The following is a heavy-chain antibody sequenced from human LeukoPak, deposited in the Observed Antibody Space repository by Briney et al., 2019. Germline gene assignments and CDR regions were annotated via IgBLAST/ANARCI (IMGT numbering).Heavy chain of an antibody. Sequence: PGGSLRLSCAASGFSFRDFWMTWVRQAPGKGLEWVANINQGGSVKYYVDSVKGRFTISRDDAKSSLYVQMNSLRDEDTAVYYCAIFGYSGWNLEYWGQGTLVTVSS. J-gene: IGHJ4*02. CDR2: INQGGSVK. D-gene: IGHD5-12*01. CDR1: GFSFRDFW. CDR3: AIFGYSGWNLEY. V-gene: IGHV3-7*01.